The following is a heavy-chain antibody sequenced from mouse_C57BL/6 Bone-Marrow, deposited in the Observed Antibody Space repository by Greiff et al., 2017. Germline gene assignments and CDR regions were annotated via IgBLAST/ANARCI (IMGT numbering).Heavy chain of an antibody. CDR3: AREKLAPLVQYFDV. CDR1: GYTFTSYW. Sequence: QVQLQQPGAELVKPGASVKLSCKASGYTFTSYWMHWVKQRPGKGLEWIGMIHPNSGSTKYNEKFTNKATLTVDKSSSTAYLQLSSLTSDDSSVYYCAREKLAPLVQYFDVWCTGTTVTVSS. CDR2: IHPNSGST. D-gene: IGHD4-1*01. V-gene: IGHV1-64*01. J-gene: IGHJ1*03.